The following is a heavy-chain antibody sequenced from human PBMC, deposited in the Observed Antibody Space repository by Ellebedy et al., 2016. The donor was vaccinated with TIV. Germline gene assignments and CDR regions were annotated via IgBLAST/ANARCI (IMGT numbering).Heavy chain of an antibody. J-gene: IGHJ4*02. CDR3: ARSWDGYNNFDY. D-gene: IGHD5-24*01. Sequence: GESLKISCAASKFTVSYNYMNWVRQAPGKGPEWVSGIYTDDSTYYADSVKGRFTISRDKSKNSVFLQMNSLRADDTAVYYCARSWDGYNNFDYWGQGTPVTVSS. V-gene: IGHV3-66*01. CDR1: KFTVSYNY. CDR2: IYTDDST.